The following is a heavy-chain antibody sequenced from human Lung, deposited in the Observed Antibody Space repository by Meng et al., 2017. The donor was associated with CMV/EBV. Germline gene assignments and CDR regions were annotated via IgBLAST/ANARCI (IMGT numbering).Heavy chain of an antibody. CDR1: GASISTTTYY. Sequence: SETLSLTCTVSGASISTTTYYWGWIRQPPGRGLEWIGSKYHNGNVHFLGSENYNPSLKSRVTIIMDPSKNQFSLKLVSVTAADTAVYYCVRDGQLGYIVYFDSWGQGTLVTVSS. J-gene: IGHJ4*02. CDR3: VRDGQLGYIVYFDS. CDR2: KYHNGNV. D-gene: IGHD5-18*01. V-gene: IGHV4-39*07.